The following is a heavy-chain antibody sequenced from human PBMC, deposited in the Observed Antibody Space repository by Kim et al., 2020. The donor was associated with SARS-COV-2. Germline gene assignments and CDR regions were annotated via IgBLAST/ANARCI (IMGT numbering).Heavy chain of an antibody. J-gene: IGHJ3*02. CDR2: INPNSGGT. CDR3: ASGIGVANWDAFDI. CDR1: GYTFTGYY. D-gene: IGHD6-19*01. Sequence: ASVKVSCKASGYTFTGYYMHWVRQAPGQGLEWMGWINPNSGGTNYAQKFQGWVTMTRDTSISTAYMELSRLRSDDTAVYYCASGIGVANWDAFDIWGQGTMVTVSS. V-gene: IGHV1-2*04.